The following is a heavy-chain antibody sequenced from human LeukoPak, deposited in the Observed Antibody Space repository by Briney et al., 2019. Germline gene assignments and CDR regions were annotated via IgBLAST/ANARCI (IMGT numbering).Heavy chain of an antibody. V-gene: IGHV3-66*01. CDR1: GFTVSNNY. D-gene: IGHD2-15*01. CDR3: ARGGYCSGGNCYGYCDY. Sequence: QPGGSLRLSCAASGFTVSNNYMSWVRQAPGKGLEWVSVIYSGGTTYYADYLKGRFTIYRDNSKNTLYLLMNSLRADDTAVYYCARGGYCSGGNCYGYCDYWGQGNLVTVSS. J-gene: IGHJ4*02. CDR2: IYSGGTT.